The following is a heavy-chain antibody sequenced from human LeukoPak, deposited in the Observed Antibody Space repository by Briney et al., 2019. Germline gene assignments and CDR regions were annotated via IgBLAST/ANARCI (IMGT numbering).Heavy chain of an antibody. J-gene: IGHJ6*03. CDR1: GFTFSSYW. CDR3: AREPVYSSSWYSLYYYYYYMDV. V-gene: IGHV3-7*01. D-gene: IGHD6-13*01. Sequence: GSLRLSCAASGFTFSSYWMSWVRQAPGKGLEWVANIKQDGSEKYYVDSVKGRFTISRDNAKNSLYLQMNSLRAEDTAVYYCAREPVYSSSWYSLYYYYYYMDVWGKGATVTVSS. CDR2: IKQDGSEK.